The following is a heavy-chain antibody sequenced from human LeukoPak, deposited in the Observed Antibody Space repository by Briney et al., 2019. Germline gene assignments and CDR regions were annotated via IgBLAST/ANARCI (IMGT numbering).Heavy chain of an antibody. CDR1: GFTFSIYG. D-gene: IGHD5-18*01. J-gene: IGHJ4*02. CDR3: GRDLSYGSIEC. Sequence: GRSQRLSCATSGFTFSIYGMHWVRQAPGKGLEWVSAIQSDGSKQHFADSVKGRFSISRDDSKNTLYLQMNGLRAEDTAVYYCGRDLSYGSIECWGQGTPVTVSS. CDR2: IQSDGSKQ. V-gene: IGHV3-33*01.